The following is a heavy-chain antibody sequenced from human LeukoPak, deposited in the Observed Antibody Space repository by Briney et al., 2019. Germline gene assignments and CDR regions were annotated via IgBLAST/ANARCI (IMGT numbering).Heavy chain of an antibody. Sequence: GRSLRLSCAASGFTFSSYGMHWVRQAPGKGLEWVAVISYDGSNKYYADSVKGRFTISRDNAKNTLYLQMNSLRVEDTAVYYCTKSDWFDPWGQGTLVTVSS. CDR2: ISYDGSNK. J-gene: IGHJ5*02. D-gene: IGHD3-3*01. CDR1: GFTFSSYG. CDR3: TKSDWFDP. V-gene: IGHV3-30*18.